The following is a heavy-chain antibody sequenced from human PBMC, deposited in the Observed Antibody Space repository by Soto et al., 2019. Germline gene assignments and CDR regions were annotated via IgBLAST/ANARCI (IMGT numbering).Heavy chain of an antibody. D-gene: IGHD3-10*01. J-gene: IGHJ3*02. Sequence: LSLTCTVSGGSIRSYYWSWIRQPPGKGLQWIGYIYYSGSTNYNPSLKSRVTISVDTSKNQFSLKLSSVTAADTAVYYCARRYGGAFDIWGQGTMVTVSS. V-gene: IGHV4-59*08. CDR3: ARRYGGAFDI. CDR2: IYYSGST. CDR1: GGSIRSYY.